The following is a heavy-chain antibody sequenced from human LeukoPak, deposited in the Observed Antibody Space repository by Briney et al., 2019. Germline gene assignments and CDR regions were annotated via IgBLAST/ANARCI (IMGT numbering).Heavy chain of an antibody. D-gene: IGHD3-22*01. V-gene: IGHV4-59*01. CDR2: IYYSGST. Sequence: SETLSLTCTVSGGSISSYYWSWIRQPPGKGLEWIGYIYYSGSTNYNPSLKSRVTISVGTSKNQFSLKLSSVTAADTAVYYCARDNYYDSSGYGMDVWGQGTTVTVSS. J-gene: IGHJ6*02. CDR1: GGSISSYY. CDR3: ARDNYYDSSGYGMDV.